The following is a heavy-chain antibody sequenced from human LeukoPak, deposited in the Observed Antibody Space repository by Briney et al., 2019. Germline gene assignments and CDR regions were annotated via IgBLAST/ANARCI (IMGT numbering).Heavy chain of an antibody. CDR2: IYYSGST. D-gene: IGHD3-22*01. V-gene: IGHV4-59*01. Sequence: PSETLSLTCTVSGVSISSYYWRWIRQPPGKGLEWIGYIYYSGSTNYNPSLKSRVTISVDTSKNQFSLKLSSVTAADTAVYYCARVEPYDSSGYYFDYGGQGTLVTVSA. J-gene: IGHJ4*02. CDR1: GVSISSYY. CDR3: ARVEPYDSSGYYFDY.